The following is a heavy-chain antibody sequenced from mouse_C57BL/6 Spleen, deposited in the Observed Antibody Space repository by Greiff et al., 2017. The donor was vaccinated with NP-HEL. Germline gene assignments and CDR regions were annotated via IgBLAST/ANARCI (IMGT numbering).Heavy chain of an antibody. CDR1: GFTFSDYY. J-gene: IGHJ2*01. CDR3: ARDPLPGSYFDY. V-gene: IGHV5-16*01. D-gene: IGHD1-1*01. CDR2: INYDGSST. Sequence: EVKVVESEGGLVQPGSSMKLSCTASGFTFSDYYMAWVRQVPEKGLEWVANINYDGSSTYYLDSLKSRFIISRDNAKNILYLQMSSLKSEDTATYYCARDPLPGSYFDYWGQGTTLTVSS.